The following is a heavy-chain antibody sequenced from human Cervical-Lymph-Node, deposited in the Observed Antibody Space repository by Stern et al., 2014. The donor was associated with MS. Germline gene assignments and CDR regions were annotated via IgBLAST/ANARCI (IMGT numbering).Heavy chain of an antibody. CDR1: GYSFTGYY. CDR2: LSPNAGGT. D-gene: IGHD3-10*01. Sequence: VQLVESGAEVKKPGASVKVSCKASGYSFTGYYMPLVRQAPGQGPEWMGWLSPNAGGTYYAQKFQGRVTLTRDTSISTAYMELSRLRPDDTAVYYCARDRGSGTYYNDFWGQGTLVTVSS. J-gene: IGHJ4*02. V-gene: IGHV1-2*02. CDR3: ARDRGSGTYYNDF.